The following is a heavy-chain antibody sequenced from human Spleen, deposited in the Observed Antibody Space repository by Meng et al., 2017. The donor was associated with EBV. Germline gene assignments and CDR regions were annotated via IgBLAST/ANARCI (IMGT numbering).Heavy chain of an antibody. D-gene: IGHD6-6*01. J-gene: IGHJ5*02. Sequence: QVQLQRWCAGLLQHSAILSLTCAVDGGSFSDYYWSWIRQPPGKGLEWIGEISHSGSTNYSPSLKSRVTISADMSKNQFSLKVSSVTAADTAVYYCARERSDQVVVGYNWFDPWGQGTLVTVSS. CDR3: ARERSDQVVVGYNWFDP. CDR2: ISHSGST. V-gene: IGHV4-34*02. CDR1: GGSFSDYY.